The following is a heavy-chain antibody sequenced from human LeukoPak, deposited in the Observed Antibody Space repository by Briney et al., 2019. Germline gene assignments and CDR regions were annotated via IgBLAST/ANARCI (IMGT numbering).Heavy chain of an antibody. D-gene: IGHD6-19*01. CDR1: GFTFSSYS. Sequence: GGSLRLSCAASGFTFSSYSMTWVRQAPGKGLEWVSSISSSSSYIYYADSVKGRFTISRDNAKNSLYLQMNSLRAEDTAVYYCARMPPAVAGSFDYWGQGTLVTVSS. V-gene: IGHV3-21*01. CDR3: ARMPPAVAGSFDY. CDR2: ISSSSSYI. J-gene: IGHJ4*02.